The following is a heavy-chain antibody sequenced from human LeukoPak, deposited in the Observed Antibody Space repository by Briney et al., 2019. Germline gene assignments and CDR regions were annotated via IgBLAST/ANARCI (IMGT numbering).Heavy chain of an antibody. CDR3: ARGGDGSVQFDY. CDR1: VGTFTIYT. V-gene: IGHV1-69*16. CDR2: IISIVGTA. D-gene: IGHD6-25*01. Sequence: SVKVSCTSSVGTFTIYTISWVRGSPGQRVEWVERIISIVGTANHAQKIQGTVTITTHESTRTAYIEASRRRAEDTAVYYCARGGDGSVQFDYWGQGTLVTVSS. J-gene: IGHJ4*02.